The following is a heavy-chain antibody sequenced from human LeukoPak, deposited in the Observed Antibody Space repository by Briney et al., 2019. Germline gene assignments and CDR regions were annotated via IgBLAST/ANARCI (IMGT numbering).Heavy chain of an antibody. CDR1: GFTFSTYS. CDR2: ISPDSNYK. Sequence: GGSLRLSCAASGFTFSTYSMNWLRLAPGKGLEWVSSISPDSNYKYYVDSVKGRFTISRDNAKNSLYLQMNSLRAEDTAVYYCARQQHDAFDIWGQGTMVTVSS. D-gene: IGHD6-13*01. CDR3: ARQQHDAFDI. V-gene: IGHV3-21*01. J-gene: IGHJ3*02.